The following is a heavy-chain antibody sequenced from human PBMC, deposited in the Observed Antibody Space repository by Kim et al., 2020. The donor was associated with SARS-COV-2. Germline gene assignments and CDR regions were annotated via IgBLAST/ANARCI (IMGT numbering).Heavy chain of an antibody. V-gene: IGHV4-39*01. CDR3: ARQGYRSGSYFYERKDY. CDR2: IYYSGST. CDR1: GGSISSSSYY. Sequence: SETLSLTCTVSGGSISSSSYYWGWIRQPPGKGLGWIGSIYYSGSTYYNPSLKSRVTISVDTSKNQFSLKLSSVTAADTAVYYCARQGYRSGSYFYERKDYWGQGTLVTVSS. D-gene: IGHD1-26*01. J-gene: IGHJ4*02.